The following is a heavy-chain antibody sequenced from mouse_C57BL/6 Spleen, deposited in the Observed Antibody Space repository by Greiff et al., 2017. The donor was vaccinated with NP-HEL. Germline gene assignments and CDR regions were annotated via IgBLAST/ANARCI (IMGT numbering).Heavy chain of an antibody. Sequence: EVQGVESGGGLVKPGGSLKLSCAASGFTFSSYAMSWVRQTPEKRLEWVATISDGGSYTYYPDNVKGRFTISRDNAKNNLYLQMSHLKSEDTAMYYCARDRGGPLAYWGQGTLVTVSA. CDR1: GFTFSSYA. D-gene: IGHD3-1*01. CDR2: ISDGGSYT. V-gene: IGHV5-4*01. CDR3: ARDRGGPLAY. J-gene: IGHJ3*01.